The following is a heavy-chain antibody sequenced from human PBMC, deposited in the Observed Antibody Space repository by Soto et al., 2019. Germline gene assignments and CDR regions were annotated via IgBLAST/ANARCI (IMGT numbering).Heavy chain of an antibody. Sequence: ASVKVSCKASGYTFTSYGISWVRQAPGQGLEWMGWISAYNGNTNYAQKLQGRVTVTTDTSTSTAYMELRSLRSDDTAVYYCARVDIVVVVAANRFDDWGQGTLVTVSS. V-gene: IGHV1-18*01. CDR3: ARVDIVVVVAANRFDD. J-gene: IGHJ4*02. CDR1: GYTFTSYG. D-gene: IGHD2-15*01. CDR2: ISAYNGNT.